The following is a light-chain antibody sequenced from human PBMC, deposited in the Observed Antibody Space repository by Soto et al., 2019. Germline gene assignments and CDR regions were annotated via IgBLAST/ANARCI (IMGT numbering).Light chain of an antibody. Sequence: DIVLTQSPGTLSLSPGERATLSCRASQSIGNNYLAWYQQKPGQAPRLLIYGASIRAIDIPDRFSGSGSGTDFTLTISGLEPEDFAVYYCQHYGSSYTFGQGTKGEIK. J-gene: IGKJ2*01. CDR3: QHYGSSYT. CDR2: GAS. V-gene: IGKV3-20*01. CDR1: QSIGNNY.